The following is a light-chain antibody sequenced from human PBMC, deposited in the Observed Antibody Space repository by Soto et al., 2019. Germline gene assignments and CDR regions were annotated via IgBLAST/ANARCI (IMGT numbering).Light chain of an antibody. CDR3: QTWGTGFWV. J-gene: IGLJ3*02. CDR2: LNSDGSH. CDR1: SGHSNYA. V-gene: IGLV4-69*01. Sequence: QLVLTQSPSASASLGASVKLTCTLSSGHSNYAIAWHQQQPEKGPRYLMKLNSDGSHSKGDGIPDRFSGSSSGAERYLTISSLRSEDEADYYCQTWGTGFWVFGGGTKLTVL.